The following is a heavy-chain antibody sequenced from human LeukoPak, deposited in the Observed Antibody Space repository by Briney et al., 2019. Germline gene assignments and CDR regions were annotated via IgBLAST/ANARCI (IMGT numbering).Heavy chain of an antibody. CDR3: RTDRYGDYGDYIDY. Sequence: ASVTDSCKASRYTFTGYYMHGVRQAPGQGVEWMGRNNPYCGGTNYAQKCQGRVNMTRDTSLSTAYMELSRLRSDDTAVYYCRTDRYGDYGDYIDYWRQGTVVTVSS. V-gene: IGHV1-2*02. D-gene: IGHD4-17*01. J-gene: IGHJ4*02. CDR2: NNPYCGGT. CDR1: RYTFTGYY.